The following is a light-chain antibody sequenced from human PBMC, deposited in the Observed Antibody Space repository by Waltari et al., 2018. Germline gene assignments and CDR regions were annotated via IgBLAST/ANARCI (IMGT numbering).Light chain of an antibody. CDR1: GSNIGAGYD. J-gene: IGLJ3*02. CDR3: QSYDTSLSVV. CDR2: GCT. Sequence: QSVLTQPPSVSGAPGQRVTISCTGSGSNIGAGYDVHWYHQVPRTAPKLLIYGCTSRPLGVPDRFFGSTSGTSASLTITGLQVEDEGDYYCQSYDTSLSVVFGGGTKLTVL. V-gene: IGLV1-40*01.